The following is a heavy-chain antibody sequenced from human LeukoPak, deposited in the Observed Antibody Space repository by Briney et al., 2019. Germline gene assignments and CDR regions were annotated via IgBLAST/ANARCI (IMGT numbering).Heavy chain of an antibody. CDR3: ARDLGRYCSGGSCSTPGNY. Sequence: QAGGSLRLSCAASGFTFSSYAMHWVRQAPGKGLEWVAVISYVGSNKYYADSVKGRFTISRDNSKNTLYLQMNSLRAEDTAVYYCARDLGRYCSGGSCSTPGNYWGQGTLVTVSS. J-gene: IGHJ4*02. D-gene: IGHD2-15*01. CDR2: ISYVGSNK. CDR1: GFTFSSYA. V-gene: IGHV3-30-3*01.